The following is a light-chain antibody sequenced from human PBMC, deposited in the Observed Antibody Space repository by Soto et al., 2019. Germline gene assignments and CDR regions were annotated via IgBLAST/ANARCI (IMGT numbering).Light chain of an antibody. CDR2: EVN. V-gene: IGLV2-14*01. CDR3: SSYTSSSTHV. CDR1: SSDVGGYNY. J-gene: IGLJ1*01. Sequence: QSVLTQPASVSGSPGQSITISCTGTSSDVGGYNYVSWYQQHPGKAPKLMIYEVNNRPSGVSNRFSGSKSGNTASLTISGLQAEDEADYYCSSYTSSSTHVLGTGTKVTLL.